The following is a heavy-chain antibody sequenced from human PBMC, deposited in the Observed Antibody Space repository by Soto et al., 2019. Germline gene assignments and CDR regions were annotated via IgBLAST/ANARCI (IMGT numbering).Heavy chain of an antibody. J-gene: IGHJ4*02. CDR2: ISGGGSTK. V-gene: IGHV3-48*03. Sequence: PGGSLRLSCTASGFTFSYFEMNWVRQAPGKGLEWVSYISGGGSTKYYADSVRGRFTISRDNAKNSLYLQMNSLRAEDTAVYYCVPTTDYYDSTGFDSWGRGSLVTVSS. D-gene: IGHD3-22*01. CDR1: GFTFSYFE. CDR3: VPTTDYYDSTGFDS.